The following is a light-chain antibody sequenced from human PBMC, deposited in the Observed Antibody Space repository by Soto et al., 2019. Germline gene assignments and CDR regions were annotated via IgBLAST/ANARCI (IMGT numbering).Light chain of an antibody. J-gene: IGKJ1*01. V-gene: IGKV1-5*03. CDR3: QQYNSYST. Sequence: IHMTHSPSTLSASLGDMVTITCRASQSISSWLAWYQQKPGKAPKLLIYKASSLESGVPSRFSGSGSGTEFTLTISSMQPDDFATYYCQQYNSYSTFGQGSKV. CDR2: KAS. CDR1: QSISSW.